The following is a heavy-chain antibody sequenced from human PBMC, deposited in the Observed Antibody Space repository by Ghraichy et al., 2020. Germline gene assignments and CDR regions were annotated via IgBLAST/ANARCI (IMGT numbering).Heavy chain of an antibody. CDR2: INPSGGST. V-gene: IGHV1-46*01. Sequence: ASVKVSCKASGYTFTSYYMHWVRQAPGQGLEWMGIINPSGGSTSYAQKFQGRVTMTRDTSTSTVYMELSSLRSEDTAVYYCARGGPLMVRGALGFEYWGQGTLVTVSS. J-gene: IGHJ4*02. CDR3: ARGGPLMVRGALGFEY. D-gene: IGHD3-10*01. CDR1: GYTFTSYY.